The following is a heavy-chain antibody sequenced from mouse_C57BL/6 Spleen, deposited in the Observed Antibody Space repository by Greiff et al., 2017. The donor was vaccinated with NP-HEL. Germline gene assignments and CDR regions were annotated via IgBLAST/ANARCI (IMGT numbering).Heavy chain of an antibody. CDR1: GFTFSSYG. D-gene: IGHD2-2*01. CDR3: ARHKMVTTRGYAMDY. V-gene: IGHV5-6*02. J-gene: IGHJ4*01. CDR2: ISSGGSYT. Sequence: EVKLVESGGDLVKPGGSLKLSCAASGFTFSSYGMSWVRQTPDKRLEWVATISSGGSYTYYPDSVKGRFTISRDNAKNTLYLQMSSLKSEDTAMYYCARHKMVTTRGYAMDYWGQGTSVTVSS.